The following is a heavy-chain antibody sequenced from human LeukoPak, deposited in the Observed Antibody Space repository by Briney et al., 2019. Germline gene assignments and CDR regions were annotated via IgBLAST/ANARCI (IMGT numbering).Heavy chain of an antibody. J-gene: IGHJ3*02. CDR2: IYTSGST. CDR1: GGSISSYY. V-gene: IGHV4-4*07. D-gene: IGHD3-9*01. CDR3: ARAGDILTGYYKGLEGAFDI. Sequence: SETLSLTCTVSGGSISSYYWSWIRQPAGKGLEWIGRIYTSGSTTYNPSLKSRVTMSVDTSKNQFSLKLSSVTAADTAVYYCARAGDILTGYYKGLEGAFDIWGQGTMVTVSS.